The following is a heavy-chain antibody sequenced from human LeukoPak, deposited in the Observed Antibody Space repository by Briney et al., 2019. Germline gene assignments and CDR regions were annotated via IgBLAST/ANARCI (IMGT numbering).Heavy chain of an antibody. D-gene: IGHD5-18*01. V-gene: IGHV4-59*12. CDR2: VDHTGST. CDR1: DDSITMYY. CDR3: ARGSRWLPTNY. Sequence: ASGTLSLTCTVSDDSITMYYWTWIRQPPGKGLEWIGYVDHTGSTKFNPSLNGRVSISRDTSNNFFSLRLRSVTAADTAVYYCARGSRWLPTNYWGQGTLVTVSS. J-gene: IGHJ4*02.